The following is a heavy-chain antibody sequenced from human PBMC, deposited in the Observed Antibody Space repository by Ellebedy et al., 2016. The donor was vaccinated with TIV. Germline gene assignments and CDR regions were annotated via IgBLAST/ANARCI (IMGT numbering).Heavy chain of an antibody. D-gene: IGHD5-18*01. CDR1: GYTFTSYT. Sequence: ASVKVSCKASGYTFTSYTMNWVRQAPGQGLEWMGWINTNTGNPTYAQGFTGRFVFSLDTSVSTAYLQISSLKAEDTAVYYCARSPHPAMVPPGDYYYYYMDVWGKGTTVTVSS. CDR2: INTNTGNP. V-gene: IGHV7-4-1*02. CDR3: ARSPHPAMVPPGDYYYYYMDV. J-gene: IGHJ6*03.